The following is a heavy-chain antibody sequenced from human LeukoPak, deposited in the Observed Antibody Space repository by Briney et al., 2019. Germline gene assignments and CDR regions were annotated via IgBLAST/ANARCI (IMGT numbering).Heavy chain of an antibody. CDR3: ATDGIRIAAAGPDAFDI. Sequence: GGSLRLSCAASGFTFSSYSMNWVRQAPGKGLEWVSSISSSSSYIYYADSVKGRFTISRDNAKNSLYLQMNSLRAEDTAVYYCATDGIRIAAAGPDAFDIWGQGTMVTVSS. V-gene: IGHV3-21*01. D-gene: IGHD6-25*01. CDR1: GFTFSSYS. CDR2: ISSSSSYI. J-gene: IGHJ3*02.